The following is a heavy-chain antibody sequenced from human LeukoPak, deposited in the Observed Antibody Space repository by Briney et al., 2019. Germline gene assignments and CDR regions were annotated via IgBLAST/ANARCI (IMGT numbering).Heavy chain of an antibody. CDR2: MYTSGST. Sequence: PSETLSLTCTVSGGSITGYYWSWIRQPPGKGLEWIGYMYTSGSTNYNPSLKSRVTISIDTSKNQFSLKLSSVTAADTAVYYCARAGYSYGADYWGQGTLVTVSS. CDR3: ARAGYSYGADY. D-gene: IGHD5-18*01. CDR1: GGSITGYY. V-gene: IGHV4-4*09. J-gene: IGHJ4*02.